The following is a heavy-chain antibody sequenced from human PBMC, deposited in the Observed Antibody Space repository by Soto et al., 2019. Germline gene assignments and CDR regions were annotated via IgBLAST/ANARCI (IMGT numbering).Heavy chain of an antibody. V-gene: IGHV3-48*01. Sequence: GGSLRLSCAASGFTISSYSMNWVRQAPGKGLEWVSYISSSSTIYYADSVKGRFTISRDRSKNQFPLKLSSVTAADTAVYYCAGVRGPYCGGDCYPPTASWFDPWGQGTLVTVSS. D-gene: IGHD2-21*02. CDR3: AGVRGPYCGGDCYPPTASWFDP. CDR2: ISSSSTI. J-gene: IGHJ5*02. CDR1: GFTISSYS.